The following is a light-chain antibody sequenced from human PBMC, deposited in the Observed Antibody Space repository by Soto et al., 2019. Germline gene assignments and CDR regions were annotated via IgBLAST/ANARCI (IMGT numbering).Light chain of an antibody. CDR3: QQYYSYPRT. V-gene: IGKV1-8*01. J-gene: IGKJ4*01. Sequence: AIRMTQSPSSFSASTGDRVTITCRASQVSSSYLAWYQQKPGKAPKLLIYAASTLQSGVPSRFSGSRAGTDFTLTSSGRQSEDFATYYCQQYYSYPRTCGGGTKVEIK. CDR2: AAS. CDR1: QVSSSY.